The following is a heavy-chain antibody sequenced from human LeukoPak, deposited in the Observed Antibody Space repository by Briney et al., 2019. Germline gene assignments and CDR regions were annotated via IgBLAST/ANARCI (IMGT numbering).Heavy chain of an antibody. CDR1: GGSISSYY. CDR3: ARGAPLKTYYYDSSAYG. D-gene: IGHD3-22*01. J-gene: IGHJ4*02. V-gene: IGHV4-59*12. Sequence: SETLSLTCTVSGGSISSYYWSWIRQPPGKGLEWIGYIYYSGSTNYNPSLKSRVTISVDTSKNQVSLRLSSVTAADTAVYYCARGAPLKTYYYDSSAYGWGQGTLVTVSS. CDR2: IYYSGST.